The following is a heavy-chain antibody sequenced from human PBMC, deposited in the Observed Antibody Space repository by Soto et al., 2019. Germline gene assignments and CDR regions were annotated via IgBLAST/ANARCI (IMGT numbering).Heavy chain of an antibody. Sequence: PGGSLRLSCAASGFTFSNYGMHWVRQAPGKGLEWVAVISYDGSNKYYADSVKGRFTISRDNSKNTLYLQMNSLRAEDTAVYYCAKTWYNYDFWSRLDYWGQGTLVTVSS. D-gene: IGHD3-3*01. J-gene: IGHJ4*02. V-gene: IGHV3-30*18. CDR2: ISYDGSNK. CDR1: GFTFSNYG. CDR3: AKTWYNYDFWSRLDY.